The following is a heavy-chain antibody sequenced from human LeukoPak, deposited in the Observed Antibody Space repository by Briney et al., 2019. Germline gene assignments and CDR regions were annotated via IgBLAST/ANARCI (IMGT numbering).Heavy chain of an antibody. Sequence: TSETLSLTCIVSGGSISSGGYYWSWVRQHLGKGLEWIGYIYYSGSTYYNPSLKSRVTISVDTSKNQFALKLTSVSAADTAVYYCSSRTGYYYNAFDVWGQGTMVTVSS. D-gene: IGHD3-22*01. J-gene: IGHJ3*01. CDR3: SSRTGYYYNAFDV. V-gene: IGHV4-31*03. CDR2: IYYSGST. CDR1: GGSISSGGYY.